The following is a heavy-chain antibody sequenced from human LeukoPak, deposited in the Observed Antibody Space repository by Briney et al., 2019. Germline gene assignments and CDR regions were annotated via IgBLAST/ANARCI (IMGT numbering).Heavy chain of an antibody. Sequence: GGSLRLSCAASGFTFSSYGMHWVRQAPGKGLEWVSGISWNSGSIGYADSVKGRFTISRDNAKNSLYLQMNSLRAEDTALYYCAKDSLLNPSSSWYDYWGQGTLVTVSS. D-gene: IGHD6-13*01. V-gene: IGHV3-9*01. J-gene: IGHJ4*02. CDR1: GFTFSSYG. CDR3: AKDSLLNPSSSWYDY. CDR2: ISWNSGSI.